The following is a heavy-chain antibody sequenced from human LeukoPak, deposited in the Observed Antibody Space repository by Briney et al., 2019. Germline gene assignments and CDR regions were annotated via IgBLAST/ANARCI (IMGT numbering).Heavy chain of an antibody. CDR1: GFTFSSYG. CDR3: ARGLSGYASSLGY. V-gene: IGHV3-74*01. CDR2: INSDGSST. D-gene: IGHD6-6*01. J-gene: IGHJ4*02. Sequence: GGTLRLSCAASGFTFSSYGMSWVRQAPGKGLVWVSRINSDGSSTSYADSVRGRFSISRDNAKNTLYLQMNSLRAEDTAVYYCARGLSGYASSLGYWGQGTLVTVSA.